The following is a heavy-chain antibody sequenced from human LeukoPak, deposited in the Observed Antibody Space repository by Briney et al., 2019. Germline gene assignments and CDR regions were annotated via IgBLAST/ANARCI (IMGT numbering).Heavy chain of an antibody. CDR2: IYYSGST. CDR3: ARGAYDFWSGYYYPGYYYYMDV. Sequence: PSETLSLTCTVSGGSIISYYWSWIRQPPGKGLEWIGYIYYSGSTNYNPSLKSRVTISVDTSKNQFSLKLSSVTAADTAVYYCARGAYDFWSGYYYPGYYYYMDVWGKGTTVTVSS. V-gene: IGHV4-59*01. J-gene: IGHJ6*03. CDR1: GGSIISYY. D-gene: IGHD3-3*01.